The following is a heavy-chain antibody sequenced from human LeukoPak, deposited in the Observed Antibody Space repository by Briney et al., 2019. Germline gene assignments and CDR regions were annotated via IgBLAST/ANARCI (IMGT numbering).Heavy chain of an antibody. CDR3: ARLIRDGYNFGFDP. D-gene: IGHD5-24*01. CDR2: ISVYNGNT. J-gene: IGHJ5*02. Sequence: ASVKVSCKASGYTFSIYGFSWVRQAPGQGLEWMGWISVYNGNTNYAQKFQGRVTITADESTSTAYMELSSLRSEDTAVYYCARLIRDGYNFGFDPWGQGTLVTVSS. V-gene: IGHV1-18*01. CDR1: GYTFSIYG.